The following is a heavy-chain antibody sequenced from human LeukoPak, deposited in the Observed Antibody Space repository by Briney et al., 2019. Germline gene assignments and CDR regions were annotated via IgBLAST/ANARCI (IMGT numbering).Heavy chain of an antibody. CDR1: GFTFSSYA. CDR3: AKDRAAHYYYYGMDV. Sequence: GGSLRLSCAASGFTFSSYAMSWVRQAPGKGLEWVSAISGSGGSTYYADSVKGRFTISRDNSKNTLYLQMNSLRAEDTAVYYCAKDRAAHYYYYGMDVWGQGTTVTVSS. V-gene: IGHV3-23*01. J-gene: IGHJ6*02. CDR2: ISGSGGST. D-gene: IGHD6-13*01.